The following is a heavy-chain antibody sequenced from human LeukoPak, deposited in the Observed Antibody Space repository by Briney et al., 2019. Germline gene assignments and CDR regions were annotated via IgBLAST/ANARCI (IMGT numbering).Heavy chain of an antibody. J-gene: IGHJ3*01. Sequence: SGGSLRLSCAVSGFTFNNYYMTGVRQAPGKGLEWVAGIREDGSETYYVDSVKGRFTISRDNARNSLFLQMSSLRAEDTAVYYCARERYCSGGGCYRGYAFHVWGQGTVVTVSS. D-gene: IGHD2-15*01. CDR2: IREDGSET. V-gene: IGHV3-7*01. CDR1: GFTFNNYY. CDR3: ARERYCSGGGCYRGYAFHV.